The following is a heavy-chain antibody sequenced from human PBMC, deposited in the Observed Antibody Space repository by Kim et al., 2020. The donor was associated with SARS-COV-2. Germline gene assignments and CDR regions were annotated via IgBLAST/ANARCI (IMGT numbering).Heavy chain of an antibody. J-gene: IGHJ6*02. CDR1: GFSFSNYA. V-gene: IGHV3-33*01. CDR2: IWYDGSEK. Sequence: GGSLRLSCSASGFSFSNYAMHWVRQAPGKGLEWVAVIWYDGSEKYYADSVKGRFTISRDNSKNTLYVQMNSLRAEDTAVYYCARPYSRSWSLVGYYGMDVWGQGTTVTVSS. D-gene: IGHD6-13*01. CDR3: ARPYSRSWSLVGYYGMDV.